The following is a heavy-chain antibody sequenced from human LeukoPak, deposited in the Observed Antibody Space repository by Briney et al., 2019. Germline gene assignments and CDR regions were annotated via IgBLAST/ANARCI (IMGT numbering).Heavy chain of an antibody. Sequence: SETLSLTCNVSGSSISNGFFWAWIRQSPGKGLEWIGSIQNGGDSYYNPSLKSRTTMSVDTSKNQFSLKLASVTAADTAVFYCARGMGRFCTSSSCYLSFVYWGQGTLVTVSS. J-gene: IGHJ4*02. CDR3: ARGMGRFCTSSSCYLSFVY. CDR1: GSSISNGFF. V-gene: IGHV4-38-2*02. D-gene: IGHD2-2*01. CDR2: IQNGGDS.